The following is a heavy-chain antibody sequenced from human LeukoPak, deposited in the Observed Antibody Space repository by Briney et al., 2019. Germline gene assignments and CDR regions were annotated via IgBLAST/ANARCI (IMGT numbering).Heavy chain of an antibody. CDR1: GFTFGGFT. V-gene: IGHV3-23*01. J-gene: IGHJ5*02. CDR3: AKDLNYGDGRWEFDP. Sequence: GGSLRLSCAASGFTFGGFTMTLVRQTPGRGLEWLSGILADADAGKAYYADSVKGRFTIYRDNSKNTLYLQMNNLRADDTAVYFCAKDLNYGDGRWEFDPWGQGTLVTV. CDR2: ILADADAGKA. D-gene: IGHD4-17*01.